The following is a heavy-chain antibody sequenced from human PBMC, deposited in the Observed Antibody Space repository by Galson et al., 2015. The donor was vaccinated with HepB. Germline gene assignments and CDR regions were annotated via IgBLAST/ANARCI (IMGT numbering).Heavy chain of an antibody. CDR3: AKGGILYLDSTSYYADWFDP. CDR1: GFTFSHYA. J-gene: IGHJ5*02. D-gene: IGHD3-22*01. CDR2: VSGSGGGT. V-gene: IGHV3-23*01. Sequence: SLRLSCAASGFTFSHYAMSWVRQVPGKGLQWVSSVSGSGGGTFYADSVKGRFTISRDNSKNTLDLQMNSLRADDTAVYFCAKGGILYLDSTSYYADWFDPWGQGTLVAVSS.